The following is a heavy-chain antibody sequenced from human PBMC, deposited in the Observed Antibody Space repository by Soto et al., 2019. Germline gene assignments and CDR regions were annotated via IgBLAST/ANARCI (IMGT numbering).Heavy chain of an antibody. CDR1: GFTFSKYW. CDR2: IDKDGSVT. Sequence: EVQLVESGGCLVQPGESLRLSCVVSGFTFSKYWMHWVRQVPGKGLVWVSRIDKDGSVTSYADTVKGRFTISRDNAKNTVYLQMNSLRDEETAVYYCAREGVGPGERFFDFWGQGTLVTVSS. D-gene: IGHD1-26*01. J-gene: IGHJ4*02. CDR3: AREGVGPGERFFDF. V-gene: IGHV3-74*01.